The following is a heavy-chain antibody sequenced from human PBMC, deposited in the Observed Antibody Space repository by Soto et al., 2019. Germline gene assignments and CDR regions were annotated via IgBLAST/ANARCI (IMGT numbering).Heavy chain of an antibody. D-gene: IGHD6-19*01. V-gene: IGHV1-18*01. Sequence: ASVKVSCKASGYTFTSYGISWVRQAPGQGLEWMGWISAYNGNTNYAQKLQGRVTMTTGTSTSTAYMELRSLRSDDTAVYYCARVEWLGNWFDPWGQGTLVTVSS. CDR1: GYTFTSYG. CDR3: ARVEWLGNWFDP. J-gene: IGHJ5*02. CDR2: ISAYNGNT.